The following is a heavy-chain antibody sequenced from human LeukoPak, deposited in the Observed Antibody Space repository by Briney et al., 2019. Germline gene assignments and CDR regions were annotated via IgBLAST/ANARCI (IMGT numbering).Heavy chain of an antibody. J-gene: IGHJ6*02. Sequence: YDTLSLTRIVSGGSISRYYWRWIRQPPGKGLEWIGYIYYSGSNNYNPSLNSRVTISVDTSKNQFSLKLSSATAADTAVYFGGGNYYGSGSYSYWYYYYYGMDVWGQGTTVTVSS. V-gene: IGHV4-59*07. D-gene: IGHD3-10*01. CDR2: IYYSGSN. CDR3: GGNYYGSGSYSYWYYYYYGMDV. CDR1: GGSISRYY.